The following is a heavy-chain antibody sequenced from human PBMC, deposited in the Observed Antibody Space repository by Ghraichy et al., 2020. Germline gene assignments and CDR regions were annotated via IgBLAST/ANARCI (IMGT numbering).Heavy chain of an antibody. V-gene: IGHV2-70*04. CDR2: IDWDDDK. J-gene: IGHJ4*02. CDR3: ARTAHSNYPFDY. CDR1: GFSLSTSGMR. D-gene: IGHD4-11*01. Sequence: SGPTLVNPTQTLTLTCTFSGFSLSTSGMRVSWIRQPPGKALEWLTRIDWDDDKFYSTSLKTRLTISKDTSKNQVVLTMTNMDPVDTATYYCARTAHSNYPFDYWGQGTLVTVSS.